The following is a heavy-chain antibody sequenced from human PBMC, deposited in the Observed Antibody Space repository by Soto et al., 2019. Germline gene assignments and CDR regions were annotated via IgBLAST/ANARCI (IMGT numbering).Heavy chain of an antibody. CDR2: IYHSGST. V-gene: IGHV4-30-4*01. CDR1: GGSISSGDYY. CDR3: ASPPPLGYFAY. J-gene: IGHJ4*02. Sequence: SETLSLTCTVSGGSISSGDYYWSWIRQPPGKGLEWIGYIYHSGSTYYNPSLKRRVTISVDTSKNQFSLKLSSVTAADTAVYYCASPPPLGYFAYWGQGTLVTVSS.